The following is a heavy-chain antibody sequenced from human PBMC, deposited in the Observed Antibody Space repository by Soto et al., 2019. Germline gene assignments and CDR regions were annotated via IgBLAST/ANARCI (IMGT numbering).Heavy chain of an antibody. J-gene: IGHJ4*02. D-gene: IGHD2-2*02. V-gene: IGHV3-23*01. CDR3: AKDLEGVVVPAAIGENFDY. Sequence: GGSLRLSCAASGFTFSSYAMSWVRQAPGKGLEWVSAISGSGGSTYYADSVKGRFTISRDNSKNTLYLQMNSLRAEDTAVYYCAKDLEGVVVPAAIGENFDYWGQGTLVTVSS. CDR2: ISGSGGST. CDR1: GFTFSSYA.